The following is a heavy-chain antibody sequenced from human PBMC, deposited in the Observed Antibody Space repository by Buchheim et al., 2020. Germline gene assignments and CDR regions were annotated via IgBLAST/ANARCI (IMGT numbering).Heavy chain of an antibody. CDR2: IKQDGSEK. J-gene: IGHJ4*02. CDR1: GFTFSTYW. V-gene: IGHV3-7*01. D-gene: IGHD3-16*02. CDR3: AREPYYDYIWGSSRFDY. Sequence: EVQLVESGGGLVQPGGSLRLSCAASGFTFSTYWMSWVRQAPGKGLEWVASIKQDGSEKYYVDSVKGRFTISRNNAKNSLSLQMNSLRAEDTAVFYCAREPYYDYIWGSSRFDYWGQGAL.